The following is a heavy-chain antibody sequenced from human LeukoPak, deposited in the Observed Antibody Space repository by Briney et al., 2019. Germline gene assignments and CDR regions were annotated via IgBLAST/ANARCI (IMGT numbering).Heavy chain of an antibody. CDR3: ARVSLGEGWPN. D-gene: IGHD5-24*01. J-gene: IGHJ4*02. CDR2: IYTSGTT. V-gene: IGHV4-61*02. CDR1: GGSISSSNYY. Sequence: PSQTLSLTCTVSGGSISSSNYYWSWIRQPAGKGLEWIGRIYTSGTTNYNPSLKNRVTITIDTSKNQFSLKLRSVTAADTAVYYCARVSLGEGWPNWGQGTLVTVSS.